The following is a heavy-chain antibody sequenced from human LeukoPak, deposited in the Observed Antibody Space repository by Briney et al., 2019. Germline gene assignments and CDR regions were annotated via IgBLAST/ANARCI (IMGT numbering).Heavy chain of an antibody. CDR3: AKSHPPTVTTEEGEYLQH. D-gene: IGHD4-17*01. CDR1: GFTFSSFG. J-gene: IGHJ1*01. CDR2: ISFDGSNQ. V-gene: IGHV3-30*18. Sequence: PGRSLRLSCAASGFTFSSFGMHWVRQAPGQGLEWVAVISFDGSNQYYADSVKGRFTIYRDNFKNKAYLQMNSLRAEETAVYYCAKSHPPTVTTEEGEYLQHWGQGTLVTVSS.